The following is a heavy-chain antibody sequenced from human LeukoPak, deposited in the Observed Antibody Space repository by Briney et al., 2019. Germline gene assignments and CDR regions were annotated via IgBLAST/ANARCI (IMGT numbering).Heavy chain of an antibody. CDR2: IYTSGST. CDR3: ARGVRGSGSYMDWFDP. CDR1: GGSISSYY. Sequence: SETLSLTCTVSGGSISSYYWSWIRQPAGKGLEWIGRIYTSGSTNYNPFLKSRVTMSVDTSKNQFSLKLSSVTAADTAVYYCARGVRGSGSYMDWFDPWGQGTLVTVSS. D-gene: IGHD3-10*01. V-gene: IGHV4-4*07. J-gene: IGHJ5*02.